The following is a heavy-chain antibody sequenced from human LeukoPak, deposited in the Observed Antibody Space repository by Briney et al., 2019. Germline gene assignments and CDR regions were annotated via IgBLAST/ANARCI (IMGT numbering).Heavy chain of an antibody. V-gene: IGHV1-2*06. CDR1: GYTFTGYY. CDR2: INPNSGDT. D-gene: IGHD3-10*01. J-gene: IGHJ3*02. CDR3: ARAYGSGSYFAFDI. Sequence: GASVKVSCKASGYTFTGYYMHWVRQAPGQGLEWMGRINPNSGDTNSAQKFQGRVTMTRDTSITTAYMELSSLRSDDTAVYYCARAYGSGSYFAFDIWGQGTMVTVSS.